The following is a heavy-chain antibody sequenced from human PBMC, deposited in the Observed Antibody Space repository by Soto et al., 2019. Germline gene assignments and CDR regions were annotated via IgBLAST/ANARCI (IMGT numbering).Heavy chain of an antibody. J-gene: IGHJ6*02. CDR1: GFTFSSSW. CDR3: TRKRFGRDV. CDR2: IKEDGSEK. Sequence: GGSLRLSCAASGFTFSSSWMSWVRQAPGKGLEWVANIKEDGSEKDYVDPVKGRFTITRDNAKNSLYLPMNNLRAEDTAVYFCTRKRFGRDVWGQGTTVTVSS. V-gene: IGHV3-7*03.